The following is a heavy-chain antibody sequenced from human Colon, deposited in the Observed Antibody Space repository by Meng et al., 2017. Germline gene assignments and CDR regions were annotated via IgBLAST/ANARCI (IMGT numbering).Heavy chain of an antibody. J-gene: IGHJ4*02. V-gene: IGHV1-18*01. Sequence: QAQLVQSGPAVKKPGSSVKVSCKASGYTFTNYGITWVRQAPGQGLEWMGWISAYNGNTNYAQTLQGRVTMTTDTSTSTAYMELGSLRSDDTAVYYCARTGCSSSSCYDYWGQGTLVTVSS. CDR3: ARTGCSSSSCYDY. CDR2: ISAYNGNT. CDR1: GYTFTNYG. D-gene: IGHD2-2*01.